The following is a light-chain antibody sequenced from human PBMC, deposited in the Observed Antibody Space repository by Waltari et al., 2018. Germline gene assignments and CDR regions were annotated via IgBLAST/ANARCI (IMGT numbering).Light chain of an antibody. Sequence: DIQMTQSPSTLSASLGDIVTITCRASQNTISWLAWYQQKPGRAPRLLLYKASNLESGVPSRFSGSGSGTEFTLTISNLQPDDFATYYCQQYNSYPWTFGQGTKVEIK. CDR1: QNTISW. CDR3: QQYNSYPWT. CDR2: KAS. J-gene: IGKJ1*01. V-gene: IGKV1-5*03.